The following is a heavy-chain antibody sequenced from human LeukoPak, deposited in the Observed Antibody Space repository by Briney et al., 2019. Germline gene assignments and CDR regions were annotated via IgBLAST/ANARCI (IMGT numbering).Heavy chain of an antibody. D-gene: IGHD5-12*01. Sequence: PGGSLRLSCVASGFTFSTYWMSWVHQAPGKGLEWVANIKQDGSETYYADSVKGRFTIFRDNAKNSLCLQMDSLRVEDTAVYYCANGYGFDYWGQGTLVIASS. CDR1: GFTFSTYW. CDR3: ANGYGFDY. CDR2: IKQDGSET. V-gene: IGHV3-7*01. J-gene: IGHJ4*02.